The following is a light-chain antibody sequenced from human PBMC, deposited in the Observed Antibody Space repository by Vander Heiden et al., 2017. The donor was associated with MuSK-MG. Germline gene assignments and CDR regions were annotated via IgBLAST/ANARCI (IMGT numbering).Light chain of an antibody. Sequence: EIVMTQSPATLSVSPGERASLACRASQSIGSNLAWYQQKSGQAPRLLIHGASTRATGIPARFSGSGSGTEFSLTISSLQSEDFAVYYCQQYNDWPPWTFGQGTKVGI. CDR1: QSIGSN. CDR2: GAS. CDR3: QQYNDWPPWT. J-gene: IGKJ1*01. V-gene: IGKV3-15*01.